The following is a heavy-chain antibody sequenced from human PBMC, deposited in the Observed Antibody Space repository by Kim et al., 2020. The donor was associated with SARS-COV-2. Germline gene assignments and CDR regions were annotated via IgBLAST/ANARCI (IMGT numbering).Heavy chain of an antibody. D-gene: IGHD6-13*01. V-gene: IGHV3-7*01. CDR2: K. J-gene: IGHJ4*02. CDR3: ARDLEQQLADY. Sequence: KYYVDSVKGRFTISRDNAKNSLYLQMNSLRAEDTAVYYCARDLEQQLADYWGQGTLVTVSS.